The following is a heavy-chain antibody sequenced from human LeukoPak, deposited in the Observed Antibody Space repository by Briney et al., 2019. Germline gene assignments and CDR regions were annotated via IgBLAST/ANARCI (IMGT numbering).Heavy chain of an antibody. CDR2: ISSSGSTI. V-gene: IGHV3-48*03. CDR1: GFTFSSYE. CDR3: ARKSGSYYRYAFDI. Sequence: GGSLRLSCAASGFTFSSYEMNWVRQAPGKGLEWVSYISSSGSTIYYADSVKGRFTISRDNAKNSLYLQMNSLRAEDTAVYYCARKSGSYYRYAFDIWGQGTMVTVSS. J-gene: IGHJ3*02. D-gene: IGHD1-26*01.